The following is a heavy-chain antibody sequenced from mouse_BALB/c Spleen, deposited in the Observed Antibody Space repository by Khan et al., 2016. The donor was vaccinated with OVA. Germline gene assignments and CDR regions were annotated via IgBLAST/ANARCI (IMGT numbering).Heavy chain of an antibody. CDR2: IDTENGET. Sequence: VQLQQSGAEIVRPGALVKMSCKGYGFNIKDYYMHWVKQRPEQGLEWIGWIDTENGETVYDQKFQGKVNITAETSSNTAYLQLSSLTYEETAVYFFASSVYFAWFAYWVQGSLVTVSS. CDR1: GFNIKDYY. CDR3: ASSVYFAWFAY. J-gene: IGHJ3*01. V-gene: IGHV14-1*02.